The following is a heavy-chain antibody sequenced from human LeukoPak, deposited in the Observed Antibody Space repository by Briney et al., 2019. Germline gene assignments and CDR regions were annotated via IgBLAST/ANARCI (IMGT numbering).Heavy chain of an antibody. J-gene: IGHJ4*02. Sequence: SEALSLTCAVYGGSFSGYYWSWIRQPPGKGLEWIGEINHSGSTNYNPSLKSRVTISVDTSKNQFSLKLSSVTAADTAVYYCARGRYCSGTSCYMVLADYWGQGTLVTVSS. CDR2: INHSGST. V-gene: IGHV4-34*01. D-gene: IGHD2-2*02. CDR1: GGSFSGYY. CDR3: ARGRYCSGTSCYMVLADY.